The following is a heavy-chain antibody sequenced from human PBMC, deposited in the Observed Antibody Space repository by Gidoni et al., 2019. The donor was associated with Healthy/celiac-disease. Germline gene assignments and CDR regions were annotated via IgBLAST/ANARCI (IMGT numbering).Heavy chain of an antibody. CDR1: GGSSSSYY. CDR2: IYTSGST. Sequence: QVQLHYSGPGLVKPSETLSLTYTVSGGSSSSYYWSWIRQPAGKGLEWIGRIYTSGSTNYNPSLKSRVTMSVDTSKNQFSLKRSSVPAADTAVYYCARVRLRWELLGRGAFDIWGQGTMVTVSS. J-gene: IGHJ3*02. CDR3: ARVRLRWELLGRGAFDI. V-gene: IGHV4-4*07. D-gene: IGHD1-26*01.